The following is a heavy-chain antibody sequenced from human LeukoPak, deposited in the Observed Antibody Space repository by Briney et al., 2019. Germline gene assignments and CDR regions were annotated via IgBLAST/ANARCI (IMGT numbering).Heavy chain of an antibody. CDR1: GVTFSSYD. CDR2: MNPNSGNT. J-gene: IGHJ3*02. V-gene: IGHV1-8*03. CDR3: ARGHKSQGDAFDI. Sequence: GSSVKVSCKASGVTFSSYDINWVRQATGQGLEWMGWMNPNSGNTGYAQKFQGRVTITRNTSISTAYMELSSLRSEDTAVYYCARGHKSQGDAFDIWGQGTMVTVSS.